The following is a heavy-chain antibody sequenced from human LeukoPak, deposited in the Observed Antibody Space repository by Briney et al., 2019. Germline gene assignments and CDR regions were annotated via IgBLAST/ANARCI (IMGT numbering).Heavy chain of an antibody. D-gene: IGHD5-24*01. Sequence: PSETLSLTCTVSGGSISYYYWSWSRQPPGKGLELIGYIYYSGSTNYNPSLKSRVTISVDTSKNEFSLKLSSVTAADTAVYFCAIRWLQYFDNWGQGTLVTVSS. CDR3: AIRWLQYFDN. CDR2: IYYSGST. CDR1: GGSISYYY. J-gene: IGHJ4*02. V-gene: IGHV4-59*01.